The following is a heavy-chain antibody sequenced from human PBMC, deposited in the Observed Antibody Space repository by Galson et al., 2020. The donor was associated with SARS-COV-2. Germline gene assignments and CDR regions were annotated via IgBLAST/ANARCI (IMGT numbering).Heavy chain of an antibody. CDR2: ISYDGNNE. J-gene: IGHJ3*02. CDR1: GFTFSNYP. CDR3: ARDVSGGASDI. Sequence: QLGESLKISCAASGFTFSNYPVHWVRQSPGKGLEWVALISYDGNNEYYADSVKGRFTISRDNSENMLFLQMDSLRADDTAVYYCARDVSGGASDIWRQGTMVTVSS. V-gene: IGHV3-30*04. D-gene: IGHD1-26*01.